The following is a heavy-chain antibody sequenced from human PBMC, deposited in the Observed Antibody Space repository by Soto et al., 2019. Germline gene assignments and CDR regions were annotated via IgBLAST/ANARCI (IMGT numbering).Heavy chain of an antibody. Sequence: QVQLVQSGAEVKKPGSSVKVSCKASGGTFSSYTISWVRQAPGQGLEWMGRIIPILGIANYAQKFQGRVTITADKSTSTAYMELSSLRSEDTAVYYCARDGGSGSSYYFAYWGQGTLVTVSS. V-gene: IGHV1-69*08. CDR1: GGTFSSYT. J-gene: IGHJ4*02. D-gene: IGHD1-26*01. CDR3: ARDGGSGSSYYFAY. CDR2: IIPILGIA.